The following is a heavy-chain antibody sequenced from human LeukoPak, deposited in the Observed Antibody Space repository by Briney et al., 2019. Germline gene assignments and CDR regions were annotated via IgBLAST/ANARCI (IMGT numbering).Heavy chain of an antibody. J-gene: IGHJ4*02. D-gene: IGHD1-26*01. Sequence: SETLSLTCSVSGDSITSSSYYWAWIRQPPERGLEWIGSVYYTGGTNYSPSLKSRVTMSVDTSKNQFSLMLSSVTAADTAVYYCTRGGELMNFWGQGTLVTVSS. V-gene: IGHV4-39*01. CDR2: VYYTGGT. CDR3: TRGGELMNF. CDR1: GDSITSSSYY.